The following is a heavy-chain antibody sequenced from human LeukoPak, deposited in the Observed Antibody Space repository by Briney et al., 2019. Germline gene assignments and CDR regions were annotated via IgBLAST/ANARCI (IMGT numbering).Heavy chain of an antibody. V-gene: IGHV4-39*01. Sequence: SETLSLTCTVSGGSISSSSYYWGWIRQPPGKGLEWIGSIYYSGSTYYNPSLKSRVTISVDTSKNQFSLKLSSVTAADTAVYYCASVYDSSGYSDPFFFDYWGQGTLVTVSS. CDR1: GGSISSSSYY. D-gene: IGHD3-22*01. CDR3: ASVYDSSGYSDPFFFDY. CDR2: IYYSGST. J-gene: IGHJ4*02.